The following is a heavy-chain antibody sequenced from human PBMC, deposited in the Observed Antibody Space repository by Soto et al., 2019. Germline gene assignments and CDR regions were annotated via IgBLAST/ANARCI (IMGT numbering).Heavy chain of an antibody. CDR2: IRSKANSYAT. CDR3: TRRPRRGWEGYYGMDV. CDR1: GFTFSGSA. J-gene: IGHJ6*02. Sequence: EVQLVESGGGLVQPGGSLKLSCAASGFTFSGSAMHWVRQASGKGLEWVGRIRSKANSYATAYAASVKGRFTISRDDSKNTVYLQMNSLKTEDTAVYYCTRRPRRGWEGYYGMDVWGQGTTVTVSS. D-gene: IGHD1-26*01. V-gene: IGHV3-73*02.